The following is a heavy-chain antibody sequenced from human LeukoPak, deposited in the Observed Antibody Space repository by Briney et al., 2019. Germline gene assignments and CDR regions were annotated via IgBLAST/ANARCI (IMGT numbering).Heavy chain of an antibody. CDR1: GFTFSSYW. D-gene: IGHD3-22*01. CDR3: ARVLVEGPSGYYGVAFDI. J-gene: IGHJ3*02. Sequence: GGSLRLSCAASGFTFSSYWMSWVRQAPGKGLEWVANIKQDGSEKYYVDSVKGRFTISRDNAKNSLYLQMNSLRAEDTAVYYCARVLVEGPSGYYGVAFDIWGQGTMATVSS. CDR2: IKQDGSEK. V-gene: IGHV3-7*01.